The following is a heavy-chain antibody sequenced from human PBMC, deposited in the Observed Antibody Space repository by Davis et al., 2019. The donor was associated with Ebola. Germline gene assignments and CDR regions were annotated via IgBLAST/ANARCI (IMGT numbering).Heavy chain of an antibody. CDR1: GFIFKNSW. J-gene: IGHJ5*01. Sequence: GGSLRLSCIVSGFIFKNSWMTWVRQAPGKGLEGVATITSDGSYTYYVDSVKGRFTIYRDNAKNSLYLQMNSLRAEDTALYYCADMDVVSAWGHGTQVTVSS. CDR2: ITSDGSYT. V-gene: IGHV3-7*01. D-gene: IGHD2-15*01. CDR3: ADMDVVSA.